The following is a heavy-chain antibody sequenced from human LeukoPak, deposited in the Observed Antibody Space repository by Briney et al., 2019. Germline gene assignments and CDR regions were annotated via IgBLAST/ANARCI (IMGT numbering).Heavy chain of an antibody. J-gene: IGHJ3*01. V-gene: IGHV4-34*01. CDR3: AREVGWLHPEGSFDF. CDR1: GGSFSGYY. CDR2: INHSRST. Sequence: SETLSLTCAGYGGSFSGYYWSWIRQPPGKGLEWIGEINHSRSTSYNPSLKSRVTISVDTSKNQFSLKLSSVTAADTAVYYCAREVGWLHPEGSFDFWGQGTMVTVSS. D-gene: IGHD5-12*01.